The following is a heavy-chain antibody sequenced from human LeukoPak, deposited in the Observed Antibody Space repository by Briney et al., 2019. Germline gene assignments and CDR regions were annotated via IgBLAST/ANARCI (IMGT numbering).Heavy chain of an antibody. V-gene: IGHV3-66*01. CDR3: ARAEDWNYRY. J-gene: IGHJ4*02. CDR2: IYSGGST. Sequence: PGGSLRLSCAASGFTFSAFSMSWVRQAPGKGLEWVSVIYSGGSTYYADSVKGRFIISRDISKNTLSLQMNSLRAEDTALYYCARAEDWNYRYWGQGTLVTVSS. CDR1: GFTFSAFS. D-gene: IGHD1-7*01.